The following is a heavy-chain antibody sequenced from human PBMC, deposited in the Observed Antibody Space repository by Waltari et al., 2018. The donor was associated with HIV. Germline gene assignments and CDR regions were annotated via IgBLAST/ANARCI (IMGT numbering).Heavy chain of an antibody. CDR1: GFTFSNYG. J-gene: IGHJ4*02. CDR2: IRYDGTNK. V-gene: IGHV3-30*02. D-gene: IGHD3-22*01. CDR3: AKAPHHYDSSGPVY. Sequence: QVQLVESGGGVVQPGGSLRLSCTASGFTFSNYGMYWVRQAPGKGLQWVAFIRYDGTNKYYADSVKGRFIISRDNSKNTLSLQMHSLRAEDTAVYYCAKAPHHYDSSGPVYWGQGTLVTV.